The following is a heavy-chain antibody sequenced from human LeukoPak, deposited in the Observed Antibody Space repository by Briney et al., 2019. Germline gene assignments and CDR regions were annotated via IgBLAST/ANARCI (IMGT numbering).Heavy chain of an antibody. V-gene: IGHV4-34*01. J-gene: IGHJ4*02. CDR3: VSSRRYSDVWRWFFGY. D-gene: IGHD3-3*01. Sequence: SETLSLTCVVYGGSFRAYYWSWIRQPPGKGLEWIGEINESGGTNYNPSLKSRLTMSVDTSKNQFSLRLRSVTAADTAVYHCVSSRRYSDVWRWFFGYWGQGTLVTVFS. CDR2: INESGGT. CDR1: GGSFRAYY.